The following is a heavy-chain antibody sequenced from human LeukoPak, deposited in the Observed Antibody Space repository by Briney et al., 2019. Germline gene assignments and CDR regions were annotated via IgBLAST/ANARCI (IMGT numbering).Heavy chain of an antibody. CDR3: ARDGSEYYGMDV. CDR1: GFTFSSYG. CDR2: IWYDGSNK. J-gene: IGHJ6*02. D-gene: IGHD1-26*01. Sequence: GRSLRLSCAASGFTFSSYGMHWVRQAPGKGLEWVAVIWYDGSNKYYADSVKGRFTISRDNSKNTLYLQMNSLRAEDTAVYYCARDGSEYYGMDVWGQGTTVTVS. V-gene: IGHV3-33*01.